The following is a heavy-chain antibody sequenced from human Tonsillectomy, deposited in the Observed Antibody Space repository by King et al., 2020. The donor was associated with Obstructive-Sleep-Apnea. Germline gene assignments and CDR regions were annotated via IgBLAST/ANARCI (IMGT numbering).Heavy chain of an antibody. J-gene: IGHJ4*02. CDR3: VKDTTPHVFYYFDY. V-gene: IGHV3-9*01. CDR1: GFTFDDYA. Sequence: QLVQSGGGLVQPGRSQRLSCAASGFTFDDYAIHWVRQAPGKGLEWVSGISWDSGSIGYADSVKGRFTISRDNAKNSLYLQMNSLRADDTALYYCVKDTTPHVFYYFDYWGQGTLVTVSS. CDR2: ISWDSGSI. D-gene: IGHD2-15*01.